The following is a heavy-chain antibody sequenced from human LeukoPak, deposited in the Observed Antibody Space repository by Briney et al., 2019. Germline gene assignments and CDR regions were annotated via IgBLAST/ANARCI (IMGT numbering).Heavy chain of an antibody. CDR1: GGSFSGYY. J-gene: IGHJ6*03. CDR3: ARGTYYYDSSGYYAVRYYYYMVV. CDR2: INHSGST. Sequence: PSETLSLTCAVYGGSFSGYYWSWIRQPPGKGLEWIGEINHSGSTNYNPSLKSRVTISVDTSKNQFSLKLSSVTAADTAVYCCARGTYYYDSSGYYAVRYYYYMVVWGKGTTVTVSS. D-gene: IGHD3-22*01. V-gene: IGHV4-34*01.